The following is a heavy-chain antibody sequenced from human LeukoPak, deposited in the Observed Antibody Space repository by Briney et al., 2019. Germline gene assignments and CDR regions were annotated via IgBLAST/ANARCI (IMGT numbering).Heavy chain of an antibody. J-gene: IGHJ4*02. D-gene: IGHD3-16*01. CDR1: GFTFSSYW. CDR3: ARGRYGWLPFDY. CDR2: IKQDGSEK. V-gene: IGHV3-7*01. Sequence: GGSLRLSCAASGFTFSSYWMNWVRQAPGKGLEWVANIKQDGSEKYYVDSVKGRFTISRDNAKNSLYQQMNSLRAEDTAVYYCARGRYGWLPFDYWGQGTLVTVSS.